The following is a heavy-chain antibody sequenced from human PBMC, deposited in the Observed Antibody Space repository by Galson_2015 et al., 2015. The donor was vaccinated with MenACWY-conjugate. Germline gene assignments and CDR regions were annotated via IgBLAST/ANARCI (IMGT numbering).Heavy chain of an antibody. J-gene: IGHJ4*02. CDR3: ARDSDMWSFDY. CDR1: GYTFTNYY. D-gene: IGHD2-21*01. Sequence: SVKVSCKASGYTFTNYYMHWVRQAPGQGLEWMGRINPRGGGTIYAQKFQGRVTMTRDTSTSTDYMELSSLRSGDTALYYCARDSDMWSFDYWSQGTLVTISS. V-gene: IGHV1-46*01. CDR2: INPRGGGT.